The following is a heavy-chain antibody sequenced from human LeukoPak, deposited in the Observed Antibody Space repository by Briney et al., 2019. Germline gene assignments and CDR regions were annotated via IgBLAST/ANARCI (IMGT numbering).Heavy chain of an antibody. CDR1: GGSISSSSYY. V-gene: IGHV4-39*01. CDR3: ATGRDGYVGY. D-gene: IGHD5-24*01. Sequence: SETLSLTCTVSGGSISSSSYYWGWIRQPPGKGLEWIGNIYYSGSTFYNPSLKSRVTISVDTSKNQFSLKLSSVTAADTAVYYCATGRDGYVGYWGQGTLVTVSS. CDR2: IYYSGST. J-gene: IGHJ4*02.